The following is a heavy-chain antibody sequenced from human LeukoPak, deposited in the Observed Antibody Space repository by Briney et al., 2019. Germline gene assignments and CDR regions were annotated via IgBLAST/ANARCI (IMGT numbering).Heavy chain of an antibody. Sequence: PGGSLRLSCAASGFTFSSYGMHWVRQAPGKGLEWVAVISYDGSNKYYADSVKGRFTISRDNSKNTLYLQMNSLRAEDTAVYCCAKDSPLGAFDIWGQGTMVTVSS. V-gene: IGHV3-30*18. CDR3: AKDSPLGAFDI. J-gene: IGHJ3*02. CDR1: GFTFSSYG. CDR2: ISYDGSNK.